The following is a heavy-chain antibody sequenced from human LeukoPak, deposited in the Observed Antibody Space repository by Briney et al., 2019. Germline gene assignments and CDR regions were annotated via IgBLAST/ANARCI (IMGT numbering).Heavy chain of an antibody. Sequence: GGSLKLSCAASGFTFSGSAMHWVRQASGKGLEWVGRIRSKANSYATAYAASVKGRFTISRDDSKNTAYLQMNSLKTEDTAVYYCKYNDSSGYYPSDYWGQGTLVTVSS. V-gene: IGHV3-73*01. CDR2: IRSKANSYAT. J-gene: IGHJ4*02. CDR3: KYNDSSGYYPSDY. D-gene: IGHD3-22*01. CDR1: GFTFSGSA.